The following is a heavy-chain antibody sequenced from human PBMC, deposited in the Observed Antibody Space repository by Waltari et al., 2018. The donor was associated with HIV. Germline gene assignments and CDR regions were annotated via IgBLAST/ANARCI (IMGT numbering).Heavy chain of an antibody. Sequence: QVQLQESGPGLVKPSQTLSLTCTVSGGSINSGSYYWSWIRQPAGKGLEWIGRVYTGGSAYYTPFLKSRVTISVDTSKNQFSLRLSSVTAADTAVYYCARVGGRCSNGVCYGWFDPWGQGTLVTVSS. D-gene: IGHD2-8*01. CDR3: ARVGGRCSNGVCYGWFDP. J-gene: IGHJ5*02. CDR2: VYTGGSA. CDR1: GGSINSGSYY. V-gene: IGHV4-61*02.